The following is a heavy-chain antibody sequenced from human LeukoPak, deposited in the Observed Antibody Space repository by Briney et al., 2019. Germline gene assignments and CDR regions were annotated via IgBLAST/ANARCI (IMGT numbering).Heavy chain of an antibody. CDR1: GGSISSSSYY. D-gene: IGHD3-3*01. CDR3: ARVQYDFWSGYYRDYYYYYGMDV. CDR2: IYYSGST. V-gene: IGHV4-39*01. Sequence: SETLSLTCTVSGGSISSSSYYWDWIRQPPGKGLEWIGSIYYSGSTYYNPSLKSRVTISVDTSKNQFSLKLSSVTAADTAVYYCARVQYDFWSGYYRDYYYYYGMDVWGQGTTVTVSS. J-gene: IGHJ6*02.